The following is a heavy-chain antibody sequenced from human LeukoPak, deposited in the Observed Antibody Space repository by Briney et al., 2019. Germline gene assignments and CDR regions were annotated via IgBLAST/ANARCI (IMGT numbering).Heavy chain of an antibody. Sequence: SETLSLTCAVYGGFFSGYYWSWIRQPPGKGLECIGEINHSGSTNYNPSLKSRVTISVDTSKNQFSLKLSSVTAADTAVYYCARPLAYGSGSYYWAFDIWGQGTMVTVSS. CDR3: ARPLAYGSGSYYWAFDI. CDR1: GGFFSGYY. CDR2: INHSGST. J-gene: IGHJ3*02. D-gene: IGHD3-10*01. V-gene: IGHV4-34*01.